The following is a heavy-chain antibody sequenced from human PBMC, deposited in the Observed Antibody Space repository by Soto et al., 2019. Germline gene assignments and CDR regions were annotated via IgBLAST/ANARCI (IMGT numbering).Heavy chain of an antibody. CDR2: IYYSGST. CDR1: GGSISSYY. Sequence: SETLSLTCTVSGGSISSYYWSWIRQPPGKGLEWIGYIYYSGSTNYNPSLKSRVTISVDTSKNQFSLKLSSVTAADTAVYYCARHRYSYGVYYFDYWGQGTLVTVSS. CDR3: ARHRYSYGVYYFDY. J-gene: IGHJ4*02. V-gene: IGHV4-59*08. D-gene: IGHD5-18*01.